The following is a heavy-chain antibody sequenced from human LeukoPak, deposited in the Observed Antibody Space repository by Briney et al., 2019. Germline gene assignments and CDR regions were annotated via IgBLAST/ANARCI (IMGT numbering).Heavy chain of an antibody. D-gene: IGHD1-26*01. V-gene: IGHV4-34*01. CDR1: GGSFSGYY. J-gene: IGHJ4*02. CDR3: ARGLGGSYYFDH. Sequence: PSETLSLTCAVYGGSFSGYYWSWIRQPPGKGLDWIGEIIHSGGTNYNPSPKSRVTISVDTSKNQFSLNLNSINAADTAVYYCARGLGGSYYFDHWGQGTRVTVSS. CDR2: IIHSGGT.